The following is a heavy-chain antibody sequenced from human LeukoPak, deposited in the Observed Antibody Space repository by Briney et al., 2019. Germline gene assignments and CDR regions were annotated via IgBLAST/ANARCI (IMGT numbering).Heavy chain of an antibody. CDR2: IHRDGSST. CDR3: ARDHRWLVDY. CDR1: GFTFSTYW. Sequence: QSGGSLRLSCAASGFTFSTYWMHWVRHGPGKGLVWVSRIHRDGSSTMYADSVKGRFTISRDNAKNTLYLQMNSLRAEDTAVYYCARDHRWLVDYWGQGTLVTVSS. V-gene: IGHV3-74*03. D-gene: IGHD6-19*01. J-gene: IGHJ4*02.